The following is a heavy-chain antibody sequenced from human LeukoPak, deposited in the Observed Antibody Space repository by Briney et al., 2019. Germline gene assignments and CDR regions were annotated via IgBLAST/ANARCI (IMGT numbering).Heavy chain of an antibody. CDR3: ARDSGTTGEVKFDP. Sequence: SETLSLTCAVYGGSFSGYYWSWIRQPPGKGLEWIGRIYSDGTITYNPSLQSRVTMSIDTSKNQFSLKLNFVTAADTAVYYCARDSGTTGEVKFDPWGQGTLVTVSS. J-gene: IGHJ5*02. D-gene: IGHD4-17*01. CDR2: IYSDGTI. V-gene: IGHV4-59*10. CDR1: GGSFSGYY.